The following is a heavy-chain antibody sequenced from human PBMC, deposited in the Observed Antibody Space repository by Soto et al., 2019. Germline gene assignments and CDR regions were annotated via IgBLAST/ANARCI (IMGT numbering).Heavy chain of an antibody. D-gene: IGHD5-18*01. Sequence: EVQLVESGGGLVQTGGSLRLSCAASGFTFSSYAMHWVRQAPGKGLEYVSAIGSDGGNTYYANSVKDRFTISRDNSKNTLYLQMGSLRTEDMAVYYCARGDPYSDTLRNDAFDIWGQGTMVTVSS. CDR1: GFTFSSYA. V-gene: IGHV3-64*01. J-gene: IGHJ3*02. CDR2: IGSDGGNT. CDR3: ARGDPYSDTLRNDAFDI.